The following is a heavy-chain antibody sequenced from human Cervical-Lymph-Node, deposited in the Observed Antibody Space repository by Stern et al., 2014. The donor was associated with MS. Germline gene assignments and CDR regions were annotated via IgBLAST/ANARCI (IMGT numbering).Heavy chain of an antibody. V-gene: IGHV3-33*01. D-gene: IGHD6-13*01. CDR3: ARSSSPSPYYYDGMDV. CDR2: IWYDGSNK. J-gene: IGHJ6*02. CDR1: GFTFSSYG. Sequence: VQLVESGGGVVQPGRSLRLSCAASGFTFSSYGMHWVRQAPGKGLEWVSVIWYDGSNKYYADSVKGRFTISRDNTKKTLNLQMNSLRAEDKAVYYCARSSSPSPYYYDGMDVWGQGTTVTVSS.